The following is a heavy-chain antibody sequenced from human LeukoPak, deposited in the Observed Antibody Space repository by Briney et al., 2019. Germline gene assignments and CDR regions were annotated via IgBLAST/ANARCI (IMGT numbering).Heavy chain of an antibody. CDR2: ISSSSSYI. V-gene: IGHV3-21*01. J-gene: IGHJ3*02. D-gene: IGHD3-22*01. Sequence: GGSLRLSCAASGFTFSNHSMNWVRQAPGKGLEWVSSISSSSSYIYYADSVKGRFTISRDNAKNSLYLQMNSLRAEDTAVYYCARVRSSGLYDAFDIWGQGTMVTVSS. CDR3: ARVRSSGLYDAFDI. CDR1: GFTFSNHS.